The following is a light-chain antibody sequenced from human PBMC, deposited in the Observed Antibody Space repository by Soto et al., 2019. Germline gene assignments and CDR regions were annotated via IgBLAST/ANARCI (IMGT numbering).Light chain of an antibody. J-gene: IGLJ1*01. V-gene: IGLV2-23*03. CDR3: CSFAGTTSFYV. CDR2: EGS. CDR1: SSDIGSYNL. Sequence: QSVLTQPASVSGSPGQSITISCTGSSSDIGSYNLVSWYQHHPGKAPKLMIYEGSKRPSGVSNRFSGSKSGNTVSLTISGLQADDEADYYCCSFAGTTSFYVFGTGTKLTVL.